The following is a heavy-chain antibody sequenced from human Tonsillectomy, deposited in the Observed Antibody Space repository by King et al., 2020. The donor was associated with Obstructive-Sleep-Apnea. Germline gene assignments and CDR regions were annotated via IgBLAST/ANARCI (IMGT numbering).Heavy chain of an antibody. CDR3: ARSLDSSSWYPGHYYYGMEV. CDR2: IYYSGST. D-gene: IGHD6-13*01. Sequence: VQLQESGPGLVKPSETLSLTCTVSGGSISSYYWSWIRQPPGKGLEWIGYIYYSGSTNYNPSLKSRVTISVDTSKNQFSLKLSSVTAADTAVYYCARSLDSSSWYPGHYYYGMEVWGQGTTVTVSS. J-gene: IGHJ6*02. CDR1: GGSISSYY. V-gene: IGHV4-59*01.